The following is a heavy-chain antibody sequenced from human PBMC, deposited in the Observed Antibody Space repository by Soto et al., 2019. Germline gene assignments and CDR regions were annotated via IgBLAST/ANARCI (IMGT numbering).Heavy chain of an antibody. CDR3: ARGWEYSGYEDFYGMDV. Sequence: PSETLSLTCAVSGGSISSSNWWSWVRQPPGKGLEWIGEIYHSGGTNYNPSLKSRVTISVDKSKNQFSLKLSSVTAADTAVYYCARGWEYSGYEDFYGMDVWGQGTTVTVSS. D-gene: IGHD5-12*01. CDR1: GGSISSSNW. CDR2: IYHSGGT. V-gene: IGHV4-4*02. J-gene: IGHJ6*02.